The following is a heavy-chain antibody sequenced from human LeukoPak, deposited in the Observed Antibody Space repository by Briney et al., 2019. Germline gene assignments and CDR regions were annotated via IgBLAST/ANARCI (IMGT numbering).Heavy chain of an antibody. D-gene: IGHD3-16*02. CDR2: IWYDGRNK. Sequence: GGSLRLSCAASGFTFSSYGVHWVRQAPGKGLEWVAVIWYDGRNKYYADSVKGRFTISRDNSKNTLYLQMNSLRAEDTAVYYCARDIGLRLGELSLYFDYWGQGTLVTVSS. CDR1: GFTFSSYG. CDR3: ARDIGLRLGELSLYFDY. V-gene: IGHV3-33*01. J-gene: IGHJ4*02.